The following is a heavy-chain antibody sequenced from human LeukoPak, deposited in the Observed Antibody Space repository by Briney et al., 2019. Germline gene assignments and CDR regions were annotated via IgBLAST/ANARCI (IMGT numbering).Heavy chain of an antibody. CDR3: AKDPTGYYYDSSGYYGGY. CDR2: INSDGSST. J-gene: IGHJ4*02. Sequence: GGSLRLSCAASGFTFSSYWMHWVRQAPGKGLVWVSRINSDGSSTSYADSVKGRFTISRDNAKNTLYLQMNSLRAEDTAVYYCAKDPTGYYYDSSGYYGGYWGQGTLVTVSS. V-gene: IGHV3-74*01. CDR1: GFTFSSYW. D-gene: IGHD3-22*01.